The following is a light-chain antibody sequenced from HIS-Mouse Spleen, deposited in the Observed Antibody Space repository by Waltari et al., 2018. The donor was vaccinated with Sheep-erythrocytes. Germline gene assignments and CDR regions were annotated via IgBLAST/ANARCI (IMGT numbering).Light chain of an antibody. CDR2: DVS. Sequence: QSALTQPRSVSGSPGQSVTISCTGTSSDVGGYNYVSWYQQHPGKAPKLMIYDVSTRPSGVPYRFSGSKSGNTASLTISGLQAEDEADYYCCSYAGSYTFVVFGGGTKLTVL. V-gene: IGLV2-11*01. J-gene: IGLJ2*01. CDR3: CSYAGSYTFVV. CDR1: SSDVGGYNY.